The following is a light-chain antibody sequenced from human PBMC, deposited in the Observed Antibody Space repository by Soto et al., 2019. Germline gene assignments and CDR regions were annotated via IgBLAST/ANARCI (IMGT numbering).Light chain of an antibody. CDR2: EVS. CDR3: SSYTSSSTL. CDR1: SSDVGGYNY. V-gene: IGLV2-14*01. J-gene: IGLJ2*01. Sequence: QSVLTQPASVSGSPGQSITISCTGTSSDVGGYNYVSWYQQHPGKAHKLMIYEVSNRPSWVSNRFSGSKSGNTASLTISGLQAEDEADYYCSSYTSSSTLFGGGTKVTVL.